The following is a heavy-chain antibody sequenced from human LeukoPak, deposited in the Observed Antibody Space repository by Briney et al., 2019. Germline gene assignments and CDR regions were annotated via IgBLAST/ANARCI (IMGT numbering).Heavy chain of an antibody. Sequence: GASVKVSCKASGYTFTGYYMHWVRQAPGQGLEWMGWINPNSGGTNYAQKFQGRVTMTRDTSISTVYMELSRLRSGDTAVYYCARSPAILYQLLFNYWGQGTLVTVSS. V-gene: IGHV1-2*02. D-gene: IGHD2-2*01. J-gene: IGHJ4*02. CDR3: ARSPAILYQLLFNY. CDR1: GYTFTGYY. CDR2: INPNSGGT.